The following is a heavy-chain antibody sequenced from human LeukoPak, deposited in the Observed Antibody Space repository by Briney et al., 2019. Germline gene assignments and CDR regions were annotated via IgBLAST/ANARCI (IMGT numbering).Heavy chain of an antibody. D-gene: IGHD5-24*01. CDR2: ISSSSTYI. CDR3: ARGAAVETH. V-gene: IGHV3-21*01. Sequence: PGGSLRLSCAASGFTFSSSSINWVRQAPGKGLEWVSYISSSSTYIYYADSVKGRFTISRDNAKNSLYLQMNSLRAEDTAVYYCARGAAVETHWGQGTLVTVSS. CDR1: GFTFSSSS. J-gene: IGHJ4*02.